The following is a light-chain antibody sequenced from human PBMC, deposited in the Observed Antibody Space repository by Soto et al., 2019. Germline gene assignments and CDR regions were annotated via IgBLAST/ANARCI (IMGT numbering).Light chain of an antibody. CDR1: SPNIGSNT. V-gene: IGLV1-44*01. Sequence: QSVLTQPPSASGTHGQRVTISCTGSSPNIGSNTVNWYQQPPGTAPKLLIYSNNQRPSGVPDRFSGSKSGPSASLAISGLQSEDEADYYCAAWDDSLNGYVFGTGTTVTVL. J-gene: IGLJ1*01. CDR2: SNN. CDR3: AAWDDSLNGYV.